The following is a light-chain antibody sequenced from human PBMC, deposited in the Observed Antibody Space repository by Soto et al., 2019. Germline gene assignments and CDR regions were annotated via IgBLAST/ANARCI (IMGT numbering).Light chain of an antibody. Sequence: IVLTQSPGTLSVSPGERATLSRRASQSVSNSYLAWYQQKPGQAPRLVIYGASSRATGIPHRFSGSGSGTDFTLTISRLEPEDFAVYYCQHYGSSSITFGQGTRLEIK. CDR2: GAS. V-gene: IGKV3-20*01. CDR3: QHYGSSSIT. CDR1: QSVSNSY. J-gene: IGKJ5*01.